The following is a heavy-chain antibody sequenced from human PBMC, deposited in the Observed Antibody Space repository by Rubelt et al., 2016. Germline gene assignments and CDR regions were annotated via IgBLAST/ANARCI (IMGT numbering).Heavy chain of an antibody. V-gene: IGHV3-30*04. CDR1: GFTFSHYA. D-gene: IGHD1/OR15-1a*01. J-gene: IGHJ4*02. CDR3: ARDNNGLF. Sequence: QVQLVESGGGVVQPGRSLRLSCAASGFTFSHYAMNWVRQAPGKGLEWVAVMSFAGSNKYYADSVTGRVTISRDNSKNTLYLQMDSLRAEDTAVYYCARDNNGLFWGQGTLVTVSS. CDR2: MSFAGSNK.